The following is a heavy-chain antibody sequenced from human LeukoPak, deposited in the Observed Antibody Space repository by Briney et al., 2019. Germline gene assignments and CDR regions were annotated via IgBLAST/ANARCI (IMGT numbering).Heavy chain of an antibody. D-gene: IGHD3-16*01. V-gene: IGHV4-34*01. Sequence: KPSETLSLTCAVSGGSFSGCYWSWIRQPPGKGLEWIAEIHHRGSTSYKPSLRSRVTISGDASKNQISLKVTSVTAADTAVYYCARGILGSYYFDLWGRGTLVTVSS. CDR1: GGSFSGCY. J-gene: IGHJ2*01. CDR2: IHHRGST. CDR3: ARGILGSYYFDL.